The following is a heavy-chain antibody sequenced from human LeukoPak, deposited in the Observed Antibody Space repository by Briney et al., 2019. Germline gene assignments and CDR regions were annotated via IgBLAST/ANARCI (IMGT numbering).Heavy chain of an antibody. J-gene: IGHJ4*02. D-gene: IGHD2-15*01. CDR2: IYYSGST. CDR3: ARKVAATPFDY. V-gene: IGHV4-61*01. CDR1: GGSVSSGSYY. Sequence: SETLSLTCTVSGGSVSSGSYYWSWIRQPPGKGLEWIGYIYYSGSTNYNPSLKSRVTISVDTSKNQFSLKLSSVTAADTAVYYCARKVAATPFDYWGQGTLVTVFS.